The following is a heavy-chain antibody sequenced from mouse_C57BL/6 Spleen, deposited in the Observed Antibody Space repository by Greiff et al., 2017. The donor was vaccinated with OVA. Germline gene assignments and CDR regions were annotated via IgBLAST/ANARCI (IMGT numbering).Heavy chain of an antibody. J-gene: IGHJ1*03. CDR3: ARNWDEDYWYFDV. CDR1: GSSLTSYG. Sequence: QVQLKESVPGLVQPSQSLSITCTVSGSSLTSYGVHWVRQSPGKGLEWLGVIWSGGSTDYNAAFISRLSISKDNSKSQVFFKMNSLQADDTAIYYCARNWDEDYWYFDVWGTGTTVTVSS. D-gene: IGHD4-1*01. CDR2: IWSGGST. V-gene: IGHV2-2*01.